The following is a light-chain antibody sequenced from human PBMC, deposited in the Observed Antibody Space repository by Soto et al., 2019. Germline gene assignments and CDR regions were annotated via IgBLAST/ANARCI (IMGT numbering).Light chain of an antibody. CDR2: FAS. J-gene: IGKJ5*01. V-gene: IGKV3-15*01. CDR3: QQYNNWTHT. Sequence: EIVRTQSPATLSVSPGERATLSCRASQSVSSKLAWFQQKPGQDPRLLIYFASTRATDIPARFSGSGSGTEFNLTISRLQSEDFAVYYCQQYNNWTHTFGQGTRVEIK. CDR1: QSVSSK.